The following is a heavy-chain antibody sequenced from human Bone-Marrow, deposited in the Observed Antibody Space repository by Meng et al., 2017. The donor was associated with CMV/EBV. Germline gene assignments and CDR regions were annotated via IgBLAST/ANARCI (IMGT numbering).Heavy chain of an antibody. V-gene: IGHV1-8*01. CDR2: MNPNSGNT. Sequence: AAVKVSCKASGYTFTSYDINWVRQATGQRLVWRGWMNPNSGNTGYAQKFQGRVTMTRNTSISTAYMELSSMRSEDTAVYYCAGGGITMFGAGIMRPYYYYGMDVWGQGTTVTVSS. D-gene: IGHD3-3*01. CDR3: AGGGITMFGAGIMRPYYYYGMDV. J-gene: IGHJ6*02. CDR1: GYTFTSYD.